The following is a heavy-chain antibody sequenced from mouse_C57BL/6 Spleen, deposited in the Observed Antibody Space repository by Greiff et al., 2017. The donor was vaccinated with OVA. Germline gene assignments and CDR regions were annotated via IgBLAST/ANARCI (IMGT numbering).Heavy chain of an antibody. CDR3: ATYYYGSSHGGYFDV. CDR1: GYSITSGYY. V-gene: IGHV3-6*01. D-gene: IGHD1-1*01. J-gene: IGHJ1*03. Sequence: VQLQQSGPGLVKPSQSLSLTCSVTGYSITSGYYWNWIRQFPGNKLEWMGYISYDGSNNYNPSLKNRISITRDTSKNQFFLKLNSVTTEDTATYYCATYYYGSSHGGYFDVWGTGTTVTVSS. CDR2: ISYDGSN.